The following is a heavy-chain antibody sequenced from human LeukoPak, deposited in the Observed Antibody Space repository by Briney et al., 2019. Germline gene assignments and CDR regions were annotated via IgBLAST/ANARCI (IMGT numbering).Heavy chain of an antibody. D-gene: IGHD3-10*01. V-gene: IGHV1-46*01. Sequence: GASVKVSCKASGYTSTSYYMHWVRQAPGQGLEWMGIINPSGGSTSYAQKFQGRVTMTRDMSTSTVYMELSSLRSEDTAVYYCAKARPGIYLPTDYWGQGTLVTVSS. CDR1: GYTSTSYY. CDR2: INPSGGST. CDR3: AKARPGIYLPTDY. J-gene: IGHJ4*02.